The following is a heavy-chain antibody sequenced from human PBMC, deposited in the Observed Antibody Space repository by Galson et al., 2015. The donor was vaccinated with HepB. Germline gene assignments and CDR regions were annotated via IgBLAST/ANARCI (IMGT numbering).Heavy chain of an antibody. CDR2: ISGSGGST. J-gene: IGHJ4*02. CDR3: AKLGYSGSWDDY. Sequence: SLRLSCAASGFTFSSYAMSWVRQAPGKGLEWVSAISGSGGSTYYADSVKGRFTISRDNSKNTLYLQMNSLRTEDTAVYYCAKLGYSGSWDDYWGQGTLVTVSS. D-gene: IGHD1-26*01. CDR1: GFTFSSYA. V-gene: IGHV3-23*01.